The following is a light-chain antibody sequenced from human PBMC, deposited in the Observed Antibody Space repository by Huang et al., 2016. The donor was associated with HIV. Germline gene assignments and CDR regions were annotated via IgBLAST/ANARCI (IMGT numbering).Light chain of an antibody. CDR2: VAS. Sequence: EIVMTQSPATLSVSPGERATLSCRASQNSAGNLAWYQQKPGQAPRLLIYVASTRATGSPARFSGSVSGTEFTLTISSLQSEDFAVYYCQQYNKWPTFGQGTKLEIK. CDR1: QNSAGN. V-gene: IGKV3-15*01. CDR3: QQYNKWPT. J-gene: IGKJ2*01.